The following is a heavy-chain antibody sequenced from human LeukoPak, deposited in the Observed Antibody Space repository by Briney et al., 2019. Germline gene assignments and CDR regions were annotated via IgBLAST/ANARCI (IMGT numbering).Heavy chain of an antibody. V-gene: IGHV1-18*01. J-gene: IGHJ4*02. CDR1: GYSFTSYG. Sequence: ASVKVSCKASGYSFTSYGITWVRQAPGQGLEWMGWISGYNGNTEYAQKFQGRVTMTTDTSTSTAYMGLRSLRSDDTAVYYCARDYGDYPSYWGQGTLVTVSS. CDR2: ISGYNGNT. D-gene: IGHD4-17*01. CDR3: ARDYGDYPSY.